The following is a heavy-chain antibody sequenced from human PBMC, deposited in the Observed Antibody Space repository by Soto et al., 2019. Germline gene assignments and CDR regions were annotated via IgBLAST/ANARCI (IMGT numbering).Heavy chain of an antibody. CDR1: GGSFTNYS. J-gene: IGHJ6*02. CDR2: IYLSGST. CDR3: ARDFDFWSGYLSSYGMDV. V-gene: IGHV4-59*01. Sequence: QVLQQESGPGLVKPSETLSLSCTVSGGSFTNYSWSWIRQPPGKGLEWIGYIYLSGSTNYNPSLKSRVTISKDPSKNQFPLTLRSVTAADTAVYFCARDFDFWSGYLSSYGMDVWGQGATVTVSS. D-gene: IGHD3-3*01.